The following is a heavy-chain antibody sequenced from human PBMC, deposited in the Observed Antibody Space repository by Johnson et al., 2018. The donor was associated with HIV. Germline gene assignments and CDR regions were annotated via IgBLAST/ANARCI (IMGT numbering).Heavy chain of an antibody. D-gene: IGHD6-19*01. V-gene: IGHV3-30*02. Sequence: QEKLVESGGGVVQPGGSLRLSCTTSGFTFSNYGIHWVRQAPGKGLEWVASIRKYGSDKFYGDSVKGRFIISRDNSRNTVDLQMNSLGTEDTAVYYCAKEGRGWTGEDALDIWGQGTRVTVSS. J-gene: IGHJ3*02. CDR2: IRKYGSDK. CDR1: GFTFSNYG. CDR3: AKEGRGWTGEDALDI.